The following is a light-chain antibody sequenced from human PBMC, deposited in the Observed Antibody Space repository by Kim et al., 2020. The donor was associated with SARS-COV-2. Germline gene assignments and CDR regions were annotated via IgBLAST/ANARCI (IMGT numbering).Light chain of an antibody. J-gene: IGLJ3*02. V-gene: IGLV1-47*01. Sequence: RVTISCSGSSSNIGSYYVYWYQQLPGTAPKLLIYRNTQRPSGVPDRFSGSKSGTSASLAISGLRSEDEADYYCAAWDDSLSGSWVFGGGTQLTVL. CDR3: AAWDDSLSGSWV. CDR2: RNT. CDR1: SSNIGSYY.